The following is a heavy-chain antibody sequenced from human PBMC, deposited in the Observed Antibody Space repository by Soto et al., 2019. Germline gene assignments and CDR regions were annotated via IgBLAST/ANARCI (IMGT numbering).Heavy chain of an antibody. J-gene: IGHJ6*02. CDR3: ARDRRGFSSSQTEYYYYYYGMDV. D-gene: IGHD6-19*01. Sequence: GASVKVSCKASGGTFSSYAISWVRQAPGQGLEWMGGIIPIFGTANYAQKFQGRVTITADESTSTAYMELSSLRSEDTAVYYCARDRRGFSSSQTEYYYYYYGMDVWGQGTTVTSP. V-gene: IGHV1-69*13. CDR2: IIPIFGTA. CDR1: GGTFSSYA.